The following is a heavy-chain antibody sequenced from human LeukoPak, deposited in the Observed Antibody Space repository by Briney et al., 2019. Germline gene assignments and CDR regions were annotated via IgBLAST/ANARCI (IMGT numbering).Heavy chain of an antibody. J-gene: IGHJ4*02. V-gene: IGHV4-39*01. CDR1: GGSISSIGYY. CDR3: ARIRGYSYGTADY. CDR2: IYYGGST. Sequence: KPSETLSLTCTVSGGSISSIGYYWGWIRQPPGKGLEWIGGIYYGGSTHYNPSLKSRVIISVDTSKNQFSLKLSSVTAADTAVYYCARIRGYSYGTADYWGQGTLVTVSS. D-gene: IGHD5-18*01.